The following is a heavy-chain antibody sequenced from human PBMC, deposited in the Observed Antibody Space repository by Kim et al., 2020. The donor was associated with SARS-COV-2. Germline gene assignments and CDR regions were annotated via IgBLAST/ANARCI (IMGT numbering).Heavy chain of an antibody. CDR1: GGSFSGYN. J-gene: IGHJ4*02. Sequence: SETLSLTCTVYGGSFSGYNCYWSRIRQPPGMERNWEVNHSCSTNYYPPLKSRVTITVDTAKNQFPLELSSGTAAATAVSYCARAYCGITSCYTNFDYWGQGTLVTVSS. D-gene: IGHD2-2*02. V-gene: IGHV4-34*01. CDR2: VNHSCST. CDR3: ARAYCGITSCYTNFDY.